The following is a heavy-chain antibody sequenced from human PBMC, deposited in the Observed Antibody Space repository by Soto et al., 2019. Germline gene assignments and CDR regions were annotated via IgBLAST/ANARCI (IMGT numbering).Heavy chain of an antibody. CDR3: XXXXXXXXXXXXMDV. V-gene: IGHV1-18*01. CDR1: GYTFTNYG. J-gene: IGHJ6*02. Sequence: QVQVVQSGDEVKKPGASVKVSCKASGYTFTNYGFSWVRQAPGQGLEWMGWISGYNGNTKYAEKFQGRVTMTTDTSTSTAHMELRSLRSDDTAVYYXXXXXXXXXXXXXMDVWGQGTAVTVSS. CDR2: ISGYNGNT.